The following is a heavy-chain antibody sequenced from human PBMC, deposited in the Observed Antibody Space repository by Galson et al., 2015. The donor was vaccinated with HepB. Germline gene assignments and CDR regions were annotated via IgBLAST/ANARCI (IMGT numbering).Heavy chain of an antibody. D-gene: IGHD6-13*01. V-gene: IGHV3-73*01. Sequence: SLRLSCAASGFTFSGSAIHWVRQASGRGLEWVGRIGSKADSYATAYTASVQGRFTISRDDSKNTAYLQMKRLKTEDTAVYYCIRLGNLVGYSSSWGQGTLVTV. CDR1: GFTFSGSA. CDR3: IRLGNLVGYSSS. CDR2: IGSKADSYAT. J-gene: IGHJ4*02.